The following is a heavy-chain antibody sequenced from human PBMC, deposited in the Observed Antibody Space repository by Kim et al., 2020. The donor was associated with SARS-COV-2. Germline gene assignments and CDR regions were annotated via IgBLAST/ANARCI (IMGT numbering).Heavy chain of an antibody. CDR3: AKDPSSGWDNWFDP. Sequence: GGSLRLSCAASGFTFSSYGMHWVRQAPGKGLEWVAVISYDGSNKYYADSVKGRFTISRDNSKNTLYLQMNSLRAEDTAVYYCAKDPSSGWDNWFDPWGQG. CDR2: ISYDGSNK. D-gene: IGHD6-19*01. V-gene: IGHV3-30*18. J-gene: IGHJ5*02. CDR1: GFTFSSYG.